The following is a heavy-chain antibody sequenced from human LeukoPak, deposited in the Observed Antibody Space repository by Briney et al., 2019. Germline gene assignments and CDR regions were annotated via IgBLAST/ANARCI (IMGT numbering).Heavy chain of an antibody. CDR3: ARAVVLRFLEWLPHYFDY. CDR2: IYYSGST. V-gene: IGHV4-39*01. Sequence: SETLSLTCTVSGGSISSSSYYWGWIRQPPGKGLEWIGSIYYSGSTYYNPSLKSRVTISVDTSKNQFSLKLSSATAADTAVYYCARAVVLRFLEWLPHYFDYWGQGTLVTVSS. CDR1: GGSISSSSYY. D-gene: IGHD3-3*01. J-gene: IGHJ4*02.